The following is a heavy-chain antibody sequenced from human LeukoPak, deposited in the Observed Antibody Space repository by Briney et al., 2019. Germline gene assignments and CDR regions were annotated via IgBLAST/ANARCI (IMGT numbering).Heavy chain of an antibody. Sequence: SETLSLTCTVSGYSISSGYYWGWIRQPPGKGLEWIGYMLYNGSPYYNPSRKSRVTISLDTSKNQFSLKLSSVTAADTAVYFCARVVGTVGVAGGYFDLWGQGTLVTVSS. J-gene: IGHJ5*02. CDR3: ARVVGTVGVAGGYFDL. V-gene: IGHV4-38-2*02. CDR1: GYSISSGYY. D-gene: IGHD1-26*01. CDR2: MLYNGSP.